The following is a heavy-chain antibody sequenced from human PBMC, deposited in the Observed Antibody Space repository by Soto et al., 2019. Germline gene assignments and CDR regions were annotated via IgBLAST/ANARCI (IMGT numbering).Heavy chain of an antibody. CDR3: ARDSEHYDFWSGYYKGGYYYYGMDV. V-gene: IGHV1-2*04. J-gene: IGHJ6*02. Sequence: ASVKVSCKASGYTFTGYYMHWVRQAPGQGLEWMGWINPNSGGTNYAQKFQGWVTMTRDTSISTAYMELSRLRSDDTAVYYCARDSEHYDFWSGYYKGGYYYYGMDVWGQGTTVTVSS. CDR1: GYTFTGYY. CDR2: INPNSGGT. D-gene: IGHD3-3*01.